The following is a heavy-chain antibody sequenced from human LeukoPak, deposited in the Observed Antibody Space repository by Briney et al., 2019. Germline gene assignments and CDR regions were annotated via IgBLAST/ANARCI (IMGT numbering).Heavy chain of an antibody. J-gene: IGHJ4*02. D-gene: IGHD2-21*01. CDR3: AKDFRIGYSAHFDY. CDR1: GFIFSSYA. Sequence: PGGSLRLSCATSGFIFSSYAMSWVRQAPGRGLEWVSSISGSGGSIYYADSVKGRFTISRDNSKNTLYLQMNSLRAEDTAVYSCAKDFRIGYSAHFDYWGQGALVTVSS. V-gene: IGHV3-23*01. CDR2: ISGSGGSI.